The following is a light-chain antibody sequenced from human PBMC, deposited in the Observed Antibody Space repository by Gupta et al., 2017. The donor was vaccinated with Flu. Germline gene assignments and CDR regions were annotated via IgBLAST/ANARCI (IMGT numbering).Light chain of an antibody. V-gene: IGLV6-57*01. J-gene: IGLJ3*02. CDR2: EDK. CDR3: QSYDNTNRGWV. CDR1: CGSVDSNY. Sequence: NYLLTQPPSWAGSPGATLAIPCTRSCGSVDSNYVQWYQQRPGSSPTTVIYEDKQRPSGVPDRFSGSIDSSSNSASLTISGLETEDEADYYCQSYDNTNRGWVFGGGTKVTVL.